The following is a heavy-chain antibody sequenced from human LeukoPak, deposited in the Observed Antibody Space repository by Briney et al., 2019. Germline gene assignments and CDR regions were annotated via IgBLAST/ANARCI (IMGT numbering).Heavy chain of an antibody. V-gene: IGHV4-59*08. D-gene: IGHD3-22*01. Sequence: SETLSLTCTVSGSSISTNYWSWIRPPPGKGLAWIGDIYYTGSTNYNPSLESRVTISVDTPKDQFSLELSSVTAADTAVYYCARHVGHYDGSGYYYDWYFDLWGRGTLVTVSS. CDR3: ARHVGHYDGSGYYYDWYFDL. CDR1: GSSISTNY. CDR2: IYYTGST. J-gene: IGHJ2*01.